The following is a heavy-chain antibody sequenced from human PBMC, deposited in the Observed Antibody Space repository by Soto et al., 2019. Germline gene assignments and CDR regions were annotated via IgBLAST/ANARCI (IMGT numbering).Heavy chain of an antibody. CDR3: ARDLLVLGY. CDR1: GYPVTSDL. Sequence: ASVKLSCTASGYPVTSDLISRWRQAPGQGLEWMGWLSAYNGNTNYAQKLQGRVTMTTDTSTSTAYMELRSLRSDDTAVYYCARDLLVLGYWGQGTLVT. CDR2: LSAYNGNT. D-gene: IGHD2-8*02. V-gene: IGHV1-18*01. J-gene: IGHJ4*02.